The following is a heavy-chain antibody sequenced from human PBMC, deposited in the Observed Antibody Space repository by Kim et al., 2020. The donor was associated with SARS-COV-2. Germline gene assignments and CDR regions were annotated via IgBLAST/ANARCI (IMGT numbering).Heavy chain of an antibody. CDR2: NNDGIST. Sequence: NNDGISTYYANSVRGRFTSSRDNSKNMVYLQMNSLGAEDTALYYCTTAFEYWGQGTLVTVSS. J-gene: IGHJ4*02. V-gene: IGHV3-74*01. CDR3: TTAFEY.